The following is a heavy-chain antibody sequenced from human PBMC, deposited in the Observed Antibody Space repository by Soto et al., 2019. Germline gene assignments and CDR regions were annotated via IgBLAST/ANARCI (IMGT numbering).Heavy chain of an antibody. CDR3: AREVISPATSDAFDI. CDR1: GGSLSSDNFF. CDR2: IYHTGAS. D-gene: IGHD1-26*01. Sequence: QVQLQESGPGLVKPSQTLSVTCTVSGGSLSSDNFFWSWVRQHPETGLEWVGYIYHTGASYYNPSLNSRLTISRDTSKNRFSLSLISVTAADTAVYYCAREVISPATSDAFDIWGQGTMVTVSS. V-gene: IGHV4-31*03. J-gene: IGHJ3*02.